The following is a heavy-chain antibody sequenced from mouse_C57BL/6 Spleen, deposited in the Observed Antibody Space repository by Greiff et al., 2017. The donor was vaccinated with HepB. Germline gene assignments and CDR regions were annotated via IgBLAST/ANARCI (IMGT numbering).Heavy chain of an antibody. D-gene: IGHD1-1*01. CDR2: IHPNSGST. CDR3: ALLLRYAMDY. CDR1: GYTFTSYW. J-gene: IGHJ4*01. V-gene: IGHV1-64*01. Sequence: QVQLQQPGAELVKPGASVKLSCKASGYTFTSYWMHWAKQRPGQGLEWIGMIHPNSGSTNYNEKFKSKATLTVDKSSSTAYMQLSSLTSEDSAVYYCALLLRYAMDYWGQGTSVTVSS.